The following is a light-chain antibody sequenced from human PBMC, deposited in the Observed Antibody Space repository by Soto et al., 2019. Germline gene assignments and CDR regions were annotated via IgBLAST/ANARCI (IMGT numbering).Light chain of an antibody. J-gene: IGKJ1*01. CDR1: QSVSSSY. CDR3: QQYGSSPWP. V-gene: IGKV3-20*01. Sequence: EIVLTQSPGTLSLSPGERATNSCRASQSVSSSYLAWYQQKPGQAPRLLIYGASSRATGIPDRFSGSGSGTDFTLTISRLEPEDFAVYYCQQYGSSPWPFGQGTKVEIK. CDR2: GAS.